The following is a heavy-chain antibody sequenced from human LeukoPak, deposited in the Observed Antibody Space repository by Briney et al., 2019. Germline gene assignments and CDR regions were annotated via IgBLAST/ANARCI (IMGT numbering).Heavy chain of an antibody. CDR2: IYYSGST. V-gene: IGHV4-30-4*08. J-gene: IGHJ2*01. D-gene: IGHD4-17*01. CDR1: GGSISSGDYY. CDR3: ARTYGDYLPLGYFDL. Sequence: SETLSLTCTVSGGSISSGDYYWSWIRQPPGKGRAWIGYIYYSGSTYYNPSLKSRVTISVDTSKNQFSLKLSSVTAADTAVYYCARTYGDYLPLGYFDLWGRGTPVTVSS.